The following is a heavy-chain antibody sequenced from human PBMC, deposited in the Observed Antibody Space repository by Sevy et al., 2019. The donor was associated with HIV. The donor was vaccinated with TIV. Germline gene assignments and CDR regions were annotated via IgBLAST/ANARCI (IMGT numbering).Heavy chain of an antibody. D-gene: IGHD2-8*01. CDR3: AKKMGGGSGMAFLVDY. CDR1: GFTFSSFA. J-gene: IGHJ4*02. V-gene: IGHV3-23*01. CDR2: ISGTGDHT. Sequence: GGSLRLSCAASGFTFSSFAMGWVRQAPGKGLDWLSVISGTGDHTYYADSVKGRFTISRDNSKNMLFLQMNSLRAEDTAIFYCAKKMGGGSGMAFLVDYWGQGTLVTVSS.